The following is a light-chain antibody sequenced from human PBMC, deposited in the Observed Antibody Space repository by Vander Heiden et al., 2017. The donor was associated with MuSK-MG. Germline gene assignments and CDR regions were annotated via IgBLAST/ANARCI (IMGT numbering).Light chain of an antibody. J-gene: IGLJ3*02. CDR2: GNS. V-gene: IGLV1-40*01. Sequence: QSVLTQPPSVSGAPGQRVPISCPGSSSNIGAGYDVHWYQQLPGTAPKLLIYGNSKRPSGVPDRFSGSKSGTSASLAITGLQAEDEADYYCQSYDSSLSGSVFGGGTKLTVL. CDR1: SSNIGAGYD. CDR3: QSYDSSLSGSV.